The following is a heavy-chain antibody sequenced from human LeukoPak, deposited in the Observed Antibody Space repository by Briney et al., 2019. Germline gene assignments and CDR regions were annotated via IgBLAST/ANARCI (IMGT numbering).Heavy chain of an antibody. CDR2: IIPIFGTA. Sequence: SVKVSCKASGYTFTSYAISWVRQAPGQGLEWMGGIIPIFGTANYAQKFQGRVTITADESTSTAYMELSSLRSEDTAVYYCARSDFWSGYYVHFDYWGQGTLVTVSS. D-gene: IGHD3-3*01. J-gene: IGHJ4*02. V-gene: IGHV1-69*13. CDR1: GYTFTSYA. CDR3: ARSDFWSGYYVHFDY.